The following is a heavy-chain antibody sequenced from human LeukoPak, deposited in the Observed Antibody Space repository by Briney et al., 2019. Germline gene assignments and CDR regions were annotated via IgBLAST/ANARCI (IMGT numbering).Heavy chain of an antibody. CDR2: ISYDGSNK. CDR3: AKDLFLWYFDL. Sequence: GGSLRLSCAASGFTFSSYGMHWVRQAPGKGLEWVAVISYDGSNKYYADSVKGRFTISRDNSKNTLYLQMNSLRAEDTAVYYCAKDLFLWYFDLWGRGTLVTV. D-gene: IGHD2-21*01. V-gene: IGHV3-30*18. CDR1: GFTFSSYG. J-gene: IGHJ2*01.